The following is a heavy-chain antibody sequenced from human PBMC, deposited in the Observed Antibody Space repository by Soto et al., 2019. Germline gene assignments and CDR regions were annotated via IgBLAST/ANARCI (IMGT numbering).Heavy chain of an antibody. J-gene: IGHJ6*02. CDR3: ARVAGGEPQLEDYGMDV. Sequence: GGSLRLSCAASGFTFSSYDMHWVRQATGKGLEWVSAIGTAGDTYYPGSVKGRFTISRENAKNSLYLQMNSLRAEDTAVYYCARVAGGEPQLEDYGMDVWGQGTTVTVSS. D-gene: IGHD6-13*01. CDR2: IGTAGDT. CDR1: GFTFSSYD. V-gene: IGHV3-13*01.